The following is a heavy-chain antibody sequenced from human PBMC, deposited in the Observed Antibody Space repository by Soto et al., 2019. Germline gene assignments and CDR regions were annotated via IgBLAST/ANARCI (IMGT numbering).Heavy chain of an antibody. J-gene: IGHJ6*02. CDR1: GYTFTSYG. D-gene: IGHD3-22*01. Sequence: QVQLVQSGAEVKKPGASVKVSCKASGYTFTSYGISWVRQAPGQGLEWMGWISAYNGNTNYAQKLQGRVTMTTDTSTSTAYMELRSLRSDDTAVYYCARDLYYYDSSGYYVGYYYGMDVWGQGTMVTVSS. CDR3: ARDLYYYDSSGYYVGYYYGMDV. CDR2: ISAYNGNT. V-gene: IGHV1-18*01.